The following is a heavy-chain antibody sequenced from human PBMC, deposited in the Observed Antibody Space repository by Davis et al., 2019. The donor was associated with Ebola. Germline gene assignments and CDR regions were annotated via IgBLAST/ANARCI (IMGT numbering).Heavy chain of an antibody. D-gene: IGHD3-16*02. CDR1: GSSISSYY. V-gene: IGHV4-59*01. CDR3: ARAVWGSYRTFDY. Sequence: MPSETLSLTCTVSGSSISSYYWSWIRQPPGKGLEWIGYIYYSGSTNYNPSLKSRVTISVDTSKNQFSLKLSSVTAADTAVYYCARAVWGSYRTFDYWGQGTLVTVSS. J-gene: IGHJ4*02. CDR2: IYYSGST.